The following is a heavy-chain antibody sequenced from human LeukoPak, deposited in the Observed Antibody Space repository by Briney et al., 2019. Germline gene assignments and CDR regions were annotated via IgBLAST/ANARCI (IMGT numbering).Heavy chain of an antibody. V-gene: IGHV3-7*01. CDR3: ARDVHGGAFDY. CDR2: INQDGSAR. CDR1: GFTFSSYW. J-gene: IGHJ4*02. Sequence: GGSLRLSCAASGFTFSSYWMNWVRQAPGKGLEWVANINQDGSARYYVDSVKGRFTFSRDNAMNSLFLQMNSLRAEDTAVYYCARDVHGGAFDYWGQGTLVTVSS. D-gene: IGHD4-23*01.